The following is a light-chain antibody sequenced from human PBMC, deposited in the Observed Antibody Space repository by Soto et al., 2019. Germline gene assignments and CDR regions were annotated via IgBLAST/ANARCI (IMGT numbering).Light chain of an antibody. CDR3: CSYAGSSTFVV. Sequence: QSVLTQPASVSGSPGQSITISCTGTSNDIGSYNLVSWYQQHPGKAPKLMIYEGNKRPSGVSNRFSGSKSGNTASLTISGLQAEDEADYHCCSYAGSSTFVVFGGGTKLTVL. J-gene: IGLJ2*01. V-gene: IGLV2-23*03. CDR2: EGN. CDR1: SNDIGSYNL.